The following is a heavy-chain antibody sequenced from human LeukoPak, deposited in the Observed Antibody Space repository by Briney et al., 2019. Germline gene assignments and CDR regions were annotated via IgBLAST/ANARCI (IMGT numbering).Heavy chain of an antibody. CDR3: ARDREQWLVMDFDY. D-gene: IGHD6-19*01. J-gene: IGHJ4*02. V-gene: IGHV3-33*01. Sequence: GGSLRLSCAASGFTFSSYGMHWVRQAPGKGLEWVAVIWYDGSNKYYADSVKGRFIISRDNSKNTLYLQMNSLRAEDTAVYYCARDREQWLVMDFDYWGQGTLVTVSS. CDR1: GFTFSSYG. CDR2: IWYDGSNK.